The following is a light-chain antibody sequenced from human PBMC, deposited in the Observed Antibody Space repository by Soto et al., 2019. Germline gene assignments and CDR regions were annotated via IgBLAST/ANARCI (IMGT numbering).Light chain of an antibody. CDR1: SSDVGGYDY. J-gene: IGLJ2*01. CDR2: DVF. Sequence: QSALTQPRSVSGSPGQSVTISCTGTSSDVGGYDYVSWYQQHPGKAPKLIIYDVFKRPSGVPARFSGSKSGNTASLTISGLQAEDEADYHCCSQAGSYTVIFGGGTKVTVL. V-gene: IGLV2-11*01. CDR3: CSQAGSYTVI.